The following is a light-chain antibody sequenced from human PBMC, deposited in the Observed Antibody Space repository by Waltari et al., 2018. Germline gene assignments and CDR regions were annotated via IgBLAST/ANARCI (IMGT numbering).Light chain of an antibody. CDR3: QQRAKWPLT. CDR2: DTS. J-gene: IGKJ4*01. Sequence: EIVLTQSPAKLSLSPGERATLSCRASQSVSNYSAWYQQKPGQAPTLLIYDTSNRATDIPARFSGSGSGTDFTLTITSLEPGDSAIYYCQQRAKWPLTFGGGTRVETK. V-gene: IGKV3-11*01. CDR1: QSVSNY.